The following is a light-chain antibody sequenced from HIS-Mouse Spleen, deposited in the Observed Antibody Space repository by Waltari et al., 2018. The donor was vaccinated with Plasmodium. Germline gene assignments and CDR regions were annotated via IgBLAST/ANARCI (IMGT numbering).Light chain of an antibody. CDR1: KLGDKY. V-gene: IGLV3-1*01. CDR3: QAWDSSTAWV. CDR2: QGS. Sequence: SYELTQPPSVSVSPGQTASITCSGDKLGDKYAFWYQQKPGQSPVLVIYQGSKRPSGIPERFSGSNSGNTATLTISGTQAMDEADYYCQAWDSSTAWVFGGGTKLTVL. J-gene: IGLJ2*01.